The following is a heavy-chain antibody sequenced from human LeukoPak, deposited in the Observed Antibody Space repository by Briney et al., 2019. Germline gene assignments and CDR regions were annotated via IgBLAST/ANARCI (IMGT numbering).Heavy chain of an antibody. CDR3: AKGLRGADDY. CDR2: IIGSGGST. D-gene: IGHD3-10*01. J-gene: IGHJ4*02. CDR1: GFTFSSFA. V-gene: IGHV3-23*01. Sequence: GGSLRLSCAASGFTFSSFAMSWVRQAPGKGLEWVSAIIGSGGSTYYADSVKGRFTISRDNSKNTLYLQMNSLRAEDTAVYYCAKGLRGADDYWGQGTLVTVSS.